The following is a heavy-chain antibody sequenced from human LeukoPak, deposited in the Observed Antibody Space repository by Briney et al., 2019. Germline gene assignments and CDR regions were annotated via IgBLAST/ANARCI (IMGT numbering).Heavy chain of an antibody. CDR2: IKQEGDEK. Sequence: GGSLRLSCAASGFTFSSYAMSWVRQAPGKGLEWVANIKQEGDEKHYVDSVKGRFTISRDNAKNSLYLQMNSLRAEDTALYYCAKDITPYYDSSLGAFDYWGQGTLVTVSS. J-gene: IGHJ4*02. D-gene: IGHD3-22*01. CDR1: GFTFSSYA. V-gene: IGHV3-7*03. CDR3: AKDITPYYDSSLGAFDY.